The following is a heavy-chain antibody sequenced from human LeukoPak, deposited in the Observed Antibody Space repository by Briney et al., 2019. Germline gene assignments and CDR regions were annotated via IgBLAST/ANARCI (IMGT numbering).Heavy chain of an antibody. CDR3: ARHRYYYDSSGYYYQP. V-gene: IGHV4-4*07. Sequence: SETLSLTCTVSGGSISFYYWSWIRQSAGKGLGWIGHTHTSGSTNYNPSLKSRVTISVDTSKNQFSLRLSSVTAADTAVYYCARHRYYYDSSGYYYQPWGQGTLVTVSS. CDR1: GGSISFYY. J-gene: IGHJ5*02. CDR2: THTSGST. D-gene: IGHD3-22*01.